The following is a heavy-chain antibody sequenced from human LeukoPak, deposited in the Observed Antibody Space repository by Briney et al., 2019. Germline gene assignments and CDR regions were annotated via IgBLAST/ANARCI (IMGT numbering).Heavy chain of an antibody. CDR1: GFSFPDYW. D-gene: IGHD2-21*02. CDR2: INPSDSNT. Sequence: HGESLKISCKASGFSFPDYWIGWVRQMPGKGLEWMGIINPSDSNTRYSPSFQGQVTISADKSISSAYVQLGALKASDTAMYYCARSPAHCGGDCYPEFWGQGTLVTVSS. CDR3: ARSPAHCGGDCYPEF. J-gene: IGHJ4*02. V-gene: IGHV5-51*01.